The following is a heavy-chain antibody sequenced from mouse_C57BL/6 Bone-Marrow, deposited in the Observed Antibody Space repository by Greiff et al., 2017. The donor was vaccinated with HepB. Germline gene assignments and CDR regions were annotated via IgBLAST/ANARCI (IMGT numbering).Heavy chain of an antibody. CDR3: ARRGIITTVVEYYFDY. D-gene: IGHD1-1*01. J-gene: IGHJ2*01. V-gene: IGHV1-62-3*01. CDR1: GYTFTSYW. CDR2: IDPNSGGT. Sequence: QVQLQQPGAELVKPGASVKLSCKASGYTFTSYWMHWVKQRPGRGLEWIGRIDPNSGGTKYNEKFKSKATLTVDKPSSTAYMQLSSLTSEDSAVYYCARRGIITTVVEYYFDYWGQGTTLTVSS.